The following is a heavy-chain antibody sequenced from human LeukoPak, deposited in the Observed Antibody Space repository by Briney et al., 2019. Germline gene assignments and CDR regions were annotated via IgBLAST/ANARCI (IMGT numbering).Heavy chain of an antibody. V-gene: IGHV4-4*07. CDR2: IYTSGST. Sequence: KSSETLSLTCTVSGGSISSYYWSWIRQPAGKGLEWIGRIYTSGSTNYNPSLKSRVTMSVDTSKNQFSLKLSSVTAADTAVYYCARDLDILTGYVRANWFDPWGQGTLVTVSS. D-gene: IGHD3-9*01. CDR3: ARDLDILTGYVRANWFDP. CDR1: GGSISSYY. J-gene: IGHJ5*02.